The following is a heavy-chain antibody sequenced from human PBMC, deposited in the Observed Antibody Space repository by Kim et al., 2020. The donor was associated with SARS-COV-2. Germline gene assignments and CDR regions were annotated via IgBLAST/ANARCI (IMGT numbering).Heavy chain of an antibody. D-gene: IGHD6-6*01. V-gene: IGHV1-46*01. CDR1: GYTFTSYY. J-gene: IGHJ4*02. CDR3: ASISFHGGMAAQADY. Sequence: ASVKVSCKASGYTFTSYYMHWVRQAPGQGLEWMGIINPSGGSTSYAQKFQGRVTMTRDTSTSTVYMELSSLRSEDTAVYYCASISFHGGMAAQADYWGQGTLVTVSS. CDR2: INPSGGST.